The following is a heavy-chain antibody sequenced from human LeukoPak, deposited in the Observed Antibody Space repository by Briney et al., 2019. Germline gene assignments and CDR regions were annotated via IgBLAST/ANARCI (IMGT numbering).Heavy chain of an antibody. CDR1: GGSFSGYY. CDR3: ARQYCSSTSCPDC. CDR2: INHSGST. J-gene: IGHJ4*02. V-gene: IGHV4-34*01. D-gene: IGHD2-2*01. Sequence: SETLSLTCAVYGGSFSGYYWSWIRQPPGKGLEWIGEINHSGSTNYNPSLKSRVTISVDTSKNQFSLKLSSVTAADTAVYYCARQYCSSTSCPDCWGQGTLVTVSS.